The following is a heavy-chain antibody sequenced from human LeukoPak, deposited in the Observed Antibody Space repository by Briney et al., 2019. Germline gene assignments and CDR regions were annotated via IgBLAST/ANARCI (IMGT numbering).Heavy chain of an antibody. CDR3: TGSSVGH. Sequence: GGSLRLSCAASGFTFSGAAMHWVRQAPGKGLEWVGHIRGKGNNYATAYTESVKGRFTISRDDSKNTAYLQMNSLKTEDTAVYYCTGSSVGHWGQGTLVTVSS. CDR1: GFTFSGAA. J-gene: IGHJ1*01. D-gene: IGHD6-25*01. V-gene: IGHV3-73*01. CDR2: IRGKGNNYAT.